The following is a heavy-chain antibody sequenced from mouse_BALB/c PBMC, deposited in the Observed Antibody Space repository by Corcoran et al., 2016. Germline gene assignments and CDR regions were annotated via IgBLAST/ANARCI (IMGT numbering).Heavy chain of an antibody. D-gene: IGHD2-14*01. CDR1: GYSITSGYY. V-gene: IGHV3-6*02. CDR2: ISYDGSN. J-gene: IGHJ2*01. Sequence: DVQLQESGPGLVKPSQSLSLTCSVTGYSITSGYYWNWIRQFPGNKLEWMGYISYDGSNNYNPSLKNRISITRDTSKNQFFLKLNSVTTEDTATYYCASRYDYFDYWGQGTTRTVSS. CDR3: ASRYDYFDY.